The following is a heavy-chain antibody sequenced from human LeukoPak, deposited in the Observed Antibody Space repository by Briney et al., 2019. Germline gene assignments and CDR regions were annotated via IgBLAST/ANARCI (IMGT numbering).Heavy chain of an antibody. CDR1: GGSLSDYY. V-gene: IGHV4-34*01. CDR2: IYYSGST. CDR3: ARVRDWFDL. J-gene: IGHJ5*02. Sequence: SETLSLTCAVYGGSLSDYYWSWIRQPPGKGLEWIGYIYYSGSTYYNPSLKSRVTISVDTSKNQFSLKLSSVTAADTAMYYCARVRDWFDLWGRGTRVTVSS. D-gene: IGHD4/OR15-4a*01.